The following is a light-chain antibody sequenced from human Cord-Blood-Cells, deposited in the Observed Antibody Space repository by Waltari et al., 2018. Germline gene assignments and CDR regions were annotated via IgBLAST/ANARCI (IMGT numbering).Light chain of an antibody. V-gene: IGLV2-14*01. CDR2: DVS. Sequence: QSALTQPASVSGSPGQSITISCTGTSSDVGGYNYVSRYQQPQGKAPKLMVYDVSKRPSGVSNRFSGSKSGNTASLTIPGLQAEDEADYYCSSYTSRSVVFGGGTKLTVL. CDR3: SSYTSRSVV. J-gene: IGLJ2*01. CDR1: SSDVGGYNY.